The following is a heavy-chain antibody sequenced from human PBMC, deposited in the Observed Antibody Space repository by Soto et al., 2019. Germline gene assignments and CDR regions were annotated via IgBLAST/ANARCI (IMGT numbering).Heavy chain of an antibody. CDR1: GDSISNSDYY. CDR3: ARGRPPRDY. V-gene: IGHV4-39*07. CDR2: IDYSGST. Sequence: TSETLSLTCTVSGDSISNSDYYWNWIRQSPGKGLEWIASIDYSGSTNYNPSLKSRVTISVDTSKNQFSLKLSSVTAADTAVYYCARGRPPRDYWGQGTLVTVSS. J-gene: IGHJ4*02.